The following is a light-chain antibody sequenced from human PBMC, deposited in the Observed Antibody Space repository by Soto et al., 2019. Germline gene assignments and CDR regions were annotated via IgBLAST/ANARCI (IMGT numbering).Light chain of an antibody. CDR3: ISYTDRQSYL. CDR2: AVS. CDR1: SSDLGSYDH. J-gene: IGLJ1*01. Sequence: QSVLTQPASVSGAPGQSITISCSGTSSDLGSYDHVAWYQQFPGKRPKLIIYAVSDRPSGVSDRFSGSRSGISASLTISGLQTEDEADYYCISYTDRQSYLFGTGTKVTVL. V-gene: IGLV2-14*03.